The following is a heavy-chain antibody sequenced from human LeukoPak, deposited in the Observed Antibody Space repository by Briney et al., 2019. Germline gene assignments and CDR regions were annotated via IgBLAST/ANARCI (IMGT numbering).Heavy chain of an antibody. CDR3: ARMADSSGYGAFDI. D-gene: IGHD3-22*01. V-gene: IGHV2-70*11. CDR2: IDWDDDK. J-gene: IGHJ3*02. CDR1: GGSISSYYW. Sequence: TLSLTCTVSGGSISSYYWSWIRQPPGKALEWLARIDWDDDKYYSTSLKTRLTISKDTSKNQVVLTMTNMDPVDTATYYCARMADSSGYGAFDIWGQGTMVTVSS.